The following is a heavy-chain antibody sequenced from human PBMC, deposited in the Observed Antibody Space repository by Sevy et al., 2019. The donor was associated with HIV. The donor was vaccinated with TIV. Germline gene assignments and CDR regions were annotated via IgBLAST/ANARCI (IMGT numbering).Heavy chain of an antibody. V-gene: IGHV1-24*01. J-gene: IGHJ4*02. CDR1: GYTLTEFS. D-gene: IGHD3-22*01. CDR2: YGPEDGER. CDR3: ATTKDYYDSSGDPFDS. Sequence: ASVKVSCKVSGYTLTEFSMHWVRQAPGKGLEWMGSYGPEDGERMYAQKFQGRVTMTEDTSTDTAYMELSSLRSDDTAVYYCATTKDYYDSSGDPFDSWGQGTLVTVSS.